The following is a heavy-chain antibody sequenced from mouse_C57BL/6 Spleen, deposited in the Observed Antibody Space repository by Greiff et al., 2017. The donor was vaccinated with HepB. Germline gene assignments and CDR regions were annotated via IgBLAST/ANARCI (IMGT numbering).Heavy chain of an antibody. Sequence: EVQGVESGGGLVKPGGSLKLSCAASGFTFSDYGMHWVRQAPEKGLEWVAYISSGSSTIYYADTVKGRFTISRDNAKNHLFLQMTSLRSEDTAMYYCASRGYDRENYFDYWGQGTTLTVSS. CDR2: ISSGSSTI. D-gene: IGHD2-2*01. CDR1: GFTFSDYG. CDR3: ASRGYDRENYFDY. J-gene: IGHJ2*01. V-gene: IGHV5-17*01.